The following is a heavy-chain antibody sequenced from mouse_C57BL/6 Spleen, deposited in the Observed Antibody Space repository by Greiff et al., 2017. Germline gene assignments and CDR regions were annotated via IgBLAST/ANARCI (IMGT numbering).Heavy chain of an antibody. Sequence: EVKLVESGAELVKPGASVKLSCTASGFNIKDYYMHWVKQRTEQGLEWIGRIDPEDGETKYAPQFQGKATITADTSSNTAYLHLSSRTSEDTDVYYCAREGRGLLGHFDVWGTGTTVTVSS. V-gene: IGHV14-2*01. CDR2: IDPEDGET. CDR3: AREGRGLLGHFDV. J-gene: IGHJ1*03. D-gene: IGHD2-3*01. CDR1: GFNIKDYY.